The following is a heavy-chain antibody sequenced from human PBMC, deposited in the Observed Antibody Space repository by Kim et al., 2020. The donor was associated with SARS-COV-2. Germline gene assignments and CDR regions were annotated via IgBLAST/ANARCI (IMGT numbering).Heavy chain of an antibody. D-gene: IGHD3-3*01. Sequence: GGSLRLSCAASGFTFDDYAMHWVRQAPGKGLEWVSLISGDGGSTYYADSVKGRFTISRDNSKNSLYLQMNSLRTEDTALYYCAKDGGSVRYYDFWSGYYGFYFDYWGQGTLVTVSS. V-gene: IGHV3-43*02. CDR1: GFTFDDYA. J-gene: IGHJ4*02. CDR2: ISGDGGST. CDR3: AKDGGSVRYYDFWSGYYGFYFDY.